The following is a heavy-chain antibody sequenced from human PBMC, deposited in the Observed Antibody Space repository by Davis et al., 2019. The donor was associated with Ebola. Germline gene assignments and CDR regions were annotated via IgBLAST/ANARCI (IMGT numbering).Heavy chain of an antibody. D-gene: IGHD1-26*01. V-gene: IGHV1-2*02. CDR3: ARDRWELRSGYYFDY. CDR2: INPNSGGT. CDR1: GYTFTGYY. Sequence: AASVKVSCKASGYTFTGYYMHWVRQAPGQGLEWMGWINPNSGGTNYAQKFQGRVTITADESTSTAYMELSSLRSEDTAVYYCARDRWELRSGYYFDYWGQGTLVTVSS. J-gene: IGHJ4*02.